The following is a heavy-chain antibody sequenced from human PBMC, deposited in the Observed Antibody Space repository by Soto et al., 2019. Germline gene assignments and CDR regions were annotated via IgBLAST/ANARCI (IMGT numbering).Heavy chain of an antibody. CDR1: GGSVSTNSYS. CDR2: IYSSENT. J-gene: IGHJ6*02. V-gene: IGHV4-39*01. Sequence: SETLSLTCTVSGGSVSTNSYSWGWIRQSPGKGLEWIGTIYSSENTYYNPSLLSRVTISVDTSKNEFSLRLSSVTAADTAVYYCARLNGYSISTNCHGYYGMDVWGQGTTVTVSS. CDR3: ARLNGYSISTNCHGYYGMDV. D-gene: IGHD2-2*03.